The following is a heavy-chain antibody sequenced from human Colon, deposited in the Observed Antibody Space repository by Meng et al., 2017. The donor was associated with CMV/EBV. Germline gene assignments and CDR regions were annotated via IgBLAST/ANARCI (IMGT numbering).Heavy chain of an antibody. D-gene: IGHD2-15*01. Sequence: GGSLRLSCATSGFTFDNYAMSWVRQAPGKGLEWVSAIVGGGGSRTYYADSVKGRFTISRGNSKSTLYLQINSPRVEDTAVYYCAKREYCSGSSCYTLNYYYYAVDVWGQGTTVTVSS. J-gene: IGHJ6*02. CDR1: GFTFDNYA. CDR3: AKREYCSGSSCYTLNYYYYAVDV. CDR2: IVGGGGSRT. V-gene: IGHV3-23*01.